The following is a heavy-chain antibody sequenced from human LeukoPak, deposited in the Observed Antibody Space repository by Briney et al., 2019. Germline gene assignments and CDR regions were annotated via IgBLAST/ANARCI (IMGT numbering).Heavy chain of an antibody. CDR1: GFTFSSYA. CDR3: AKHQENRGGYSDY. Sequence: GGSLRLSCAASGFTFSSYAMSWVRQAPGKGLEWVSAISGSGGSTYYADSVKGRFTISRDNSKNTLYLQTNSLRAEDTAVYYCAKHQENRGGYSDYWGQGTLVTVSS. D-gene: IGHD3-16*01. J-gene: IGHJ4*02. CDR2: ISGSGGST. V-gene: IGHV3-23*01.